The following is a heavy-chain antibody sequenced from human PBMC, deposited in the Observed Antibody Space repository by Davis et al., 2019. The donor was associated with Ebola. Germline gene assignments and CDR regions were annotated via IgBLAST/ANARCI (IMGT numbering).Heavy chain of an antibody. Sequence: PGGSLRLSCAASEFTFSTYGMHWVRQAPGKGLEWVAVISYDGSDKYYADSVKGRFTISRDNSKNTLYLQMTSLRAEDTAVYYCAKCITTKQYYYYMDVWGKGTTVTVSS. CDR3: AKCITTKQYYYYMDV. CDR2: ISYDGSDK. J-gene: IGHJ6*03. CDR1: EFTFSTYG. D-gene: IGHD1-20*01. V-gene: IGHV3-30*18.